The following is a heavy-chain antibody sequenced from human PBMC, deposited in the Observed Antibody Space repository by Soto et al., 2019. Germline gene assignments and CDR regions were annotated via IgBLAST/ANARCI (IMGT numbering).Heavy chain of an antibody. CDR1: GYTLTELS. D-gene: IGHD3-3*01. J-gene: IGHJ4*02. CDR3: ATVGFWSGYSTFDY. Sequence: QVPLVQSGAEVRKPGASVKVSCKVSGYTLTELSMHWVRQAPGKGLEWMGGFDPEDGETIYAQKFQGRVTMTEDTSTDTAYMELSSLRSEDTAVYYCATVGFWSGYSTFDYWGQGTLVTVSS. V-gene: IGHV1-24*01. CDR2: FDPEDGET.